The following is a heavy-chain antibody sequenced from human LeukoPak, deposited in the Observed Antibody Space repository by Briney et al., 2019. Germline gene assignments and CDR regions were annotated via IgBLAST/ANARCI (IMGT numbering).Heavy chain of an antibody. J-gene: IGHJ4*02. Sequence: SVKVSCKASGGTFSSYAISWVRQAPGQGLEWMGRIIPIFGTANYAQKFQGRVTITTDESTSTAYVELSSLRSEDTAVYYCARGDTAMVIGFDYWGQGTLVTVSS. CDR2: IIPIFGTA. CDR3: ARGDTAMVIGFDY. V-gene: IGHV1-69*05. D-gene: IGHD5-18*01. CDR1: GGTFSSYA.